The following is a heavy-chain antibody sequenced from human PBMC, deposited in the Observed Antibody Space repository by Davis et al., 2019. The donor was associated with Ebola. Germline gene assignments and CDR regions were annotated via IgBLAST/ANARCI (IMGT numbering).Heavy chain of an antibody. Sequence: GESLKISCAGSQFNFTGAWMNWVRQAPGKGLEWVALLWSHGNTVEYADSVKGRFTISRDTFENTLYLQMDSLRAEDTAVYYCARDADTTAFYWYFDLWGRGTLVTVSS. V-gene: IGHV3-33*08. CDR1: QFNFTGAW. J-gene: IGHJ2*01. CDR3: ARDADTTAFYWYFDL. D-gene: IGHD2/OR15-2a*01. CDR2: LWSHGNTV.